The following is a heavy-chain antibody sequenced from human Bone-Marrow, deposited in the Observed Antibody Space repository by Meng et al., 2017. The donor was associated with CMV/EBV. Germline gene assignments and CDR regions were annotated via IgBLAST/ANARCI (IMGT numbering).Heavy chain of an antibody. Sequence: ASVKVSCKASGYTFTGYYMHWVRQAPGQGLEWMGWINPNSGGTNYAQKFQGRVTMTRDTSISTAYMELSRLRSDDTAVYYCARDRLYCSSTSCPKINYYYGMDVWGQGTTVTVSS. D-gene: IGHD2-2*01. V-gene: IGHV1-2*02. CDR2: INPNSGGT. CDR1: GYTFTGYY. CDR3: ARDRLYCSSTSCPKINYYYGMDV. J-gene: IGHJ6*02.